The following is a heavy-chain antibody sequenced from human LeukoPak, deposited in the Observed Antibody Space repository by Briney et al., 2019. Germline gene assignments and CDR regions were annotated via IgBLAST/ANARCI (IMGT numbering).Heavy chain of an antibody. D-gene: IGHD6-13*01. Sequence: GGSLRLSCAASGFTFSRYGMHWVRQAPGKGLEWVTFIRYDGSNKYYADSVKGRFTISRDNSKNTLYLQMNSLRAEDTAVYYCAKMEGYSSSWYGARNYYYYMDVWGKGTTVTISS. V-gene: IGHV3-30*02. CDR2: IRYDGSNK. CDR3: AKMEGYSSSWYGARNYYYYMDV. CDR1: GFTFSRYG. J-gene: IGHJ6*03.